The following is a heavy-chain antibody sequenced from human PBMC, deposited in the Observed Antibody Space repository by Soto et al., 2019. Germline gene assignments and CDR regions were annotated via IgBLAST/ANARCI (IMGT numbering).Heavy chain of an antibody. J-gene: IGHJ3*02. CDR1: GFTFSSYS. D-gene: IGHD2-2*01. CDR2: ISSSSSYI. CDR3: ARGMAWSTSGHDAFDI. Sequence: GSLRLSCAASGFTFSSYSMNWVRQAPGKGLEWVSSISSSSSYIYYADSVKGRFTISRDNAKNSLYLQMNSLRAEDTAVYYCARGMAWSTSGHDAFDIWGQGTMVTVSS. V-gene: IGHV3-21*01.